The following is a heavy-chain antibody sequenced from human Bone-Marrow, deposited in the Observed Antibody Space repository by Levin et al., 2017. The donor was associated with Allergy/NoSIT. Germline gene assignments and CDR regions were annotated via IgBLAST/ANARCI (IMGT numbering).Heavy chain of an antibody. J-gene: IGHJ4*02. D-gene: IGHD2-2*01. CDR1: GGSISSYY. CDR3: ARTEDIVVVPAYFDY. Sequence: SQTLSLTCTVSGGSISSYYWSWIRQPPGKGLEWIGYIYYSGSTNYNPSLKSRVTISVDTSKNQFSLKLSSVTAADTAVYYCARTEDIVVVPAYFDYWGQGTLVTVSS. CDR2: IYYSGST. V-gene: IGHV4-59*01.